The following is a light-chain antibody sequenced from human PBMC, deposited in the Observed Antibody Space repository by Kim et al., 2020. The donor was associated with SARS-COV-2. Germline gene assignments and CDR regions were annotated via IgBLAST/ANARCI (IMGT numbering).Light chain of an antibody. Sequence: KTVTITCTRSSGSIASNYVQWYQQRPGSAPTTVISEDNQRPSGVPDRFSGSIDSSSNSASLTISGLKTEDEADYYCQSYDSSNHGVFGGGTQLTVL. V-gene: IGLV6-57*03. J-gene: IGLJ2*01. CDR1: SGSIASNY. CDR2: EDN. CDR3: QSYDSSNHGV.